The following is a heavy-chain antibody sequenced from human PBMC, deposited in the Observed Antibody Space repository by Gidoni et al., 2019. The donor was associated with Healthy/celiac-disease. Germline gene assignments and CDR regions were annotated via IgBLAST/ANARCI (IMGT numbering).Heavy chain of an antibody. D-gene: IGHD2-2*01. CDR3: ARGRQKRVPAAHYYYYMDV. V-gene: IGHV4-34*01. J-gene: IGHJ6*03. CDR2: INHSGST. Sequence: GLEWIGEINHSGSTNYNPSLKSRVTISVDTSKNQFSLKLSSVTAADTAVYYCARGRQKRVPAAHYYYYMDVWGKGTTVTVSS.